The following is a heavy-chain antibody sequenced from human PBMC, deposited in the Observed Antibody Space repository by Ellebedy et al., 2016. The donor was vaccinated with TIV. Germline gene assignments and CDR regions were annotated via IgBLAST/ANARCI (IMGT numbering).Heavy chain of an antibody. D-gene: IGHD4-17*01. CDR2: IYYSGST. Sequence: MPSETLSLTCTVPGGSISSYYWSWIRQPPGKGLEWIGYIYYSGSTNYNPALKSRFTISVDTSKNQFSLKLSSVTAADTAVYYCARQGDYGDYAFDYWGQGTLVTVSS. V-gene: IGHV4-59*08. J-gene: IGHJ4*02. CDR3: ARQGDYGDYAFDY. CDR1: GGSISSYY.